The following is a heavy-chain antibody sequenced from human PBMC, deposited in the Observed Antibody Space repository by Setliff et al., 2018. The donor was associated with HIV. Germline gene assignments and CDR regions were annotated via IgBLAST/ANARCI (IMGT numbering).Heavy chain of an antibody. V-gene: IGHV4-59*11. J-gene: IGHJ4*02. CDR1: GGSISSHY. D-gene: IGHD3-22*01. CDR3: ARDPHYFDRSGYYSYFYFDY. CDR2: LNHSGNI. Sequence: SETLSLTCTVSGGSISSHYWTWIRQPPGKGLEWIGELNHSGNINQNPSLKSGFTLSVDTSKNQFSLRLNSVTAADTAVYYCARDPHYFDRSGYYSYFYFDYWGQGMLVTVSS.